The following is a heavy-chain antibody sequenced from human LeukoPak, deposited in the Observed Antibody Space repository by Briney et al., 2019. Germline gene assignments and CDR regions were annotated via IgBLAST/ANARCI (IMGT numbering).Heavy chain of an antibody. V-gene: IGHV2-5*02. Sequence: SGPPVVHPTQTLTLTCTFSGFSLTTSGVGVGWIRQPPGKALEWLALINWDDQKVYSPSLQSTLSDTKDTSKNQVVLTMTNVDPVDTATYYCAHRRDSSGYQYRSWFAPWGQRNL. CDR3: AHRRDSSGYQYRSWFAP. J-gene: IGHJ5*02. D-gene: IGHD3-22*01. CDR1: GFSLTTSGVG. CDR2: INWDDQK.